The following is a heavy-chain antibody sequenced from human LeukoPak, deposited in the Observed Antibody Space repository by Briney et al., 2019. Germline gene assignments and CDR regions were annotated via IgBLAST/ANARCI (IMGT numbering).Heavy chain of an antibody. J-gene: IGHJ4*02. V-gene: IGHV4-39*07. D-gene: IGHD4-23*01. CDR3: ARDRLRWPKIDY. CDR2: IYYSVTT. CDR1: GGSISSSDYY. Sequence: SETLSLTCTVSGGSISSSDYYWSWIRQPPGKGLEWIGSIYYSVTTYYNPSLKSRVTISVDTSKNQFSLKLNSVTAADTAVYYCARDRLRWPKIDYWGQGTLVTVSS.